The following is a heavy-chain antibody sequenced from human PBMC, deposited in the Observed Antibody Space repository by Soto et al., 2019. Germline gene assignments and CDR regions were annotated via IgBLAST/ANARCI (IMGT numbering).Heavy chain of an antibody. D-gene: IGHD3-22*01. CDR3: AKEQLAMTVVVADYFDS. CDR1: GFTFSTYG. J-gene: IGHJ4*02. Sequence: ESVGGVVQPGKSLRLSCAASGFTFSTYGIHWVRQAPGTGLEWVALISYDGGSKYYGDSVKGRFIISRDNSHNTVSLQMNSLRADDTAVYFCAKEQLAMTVVVADYFDSWGQGTLVTVSS. V-gene: IGHV3-30*18. CDR2: ISYDGGSK.